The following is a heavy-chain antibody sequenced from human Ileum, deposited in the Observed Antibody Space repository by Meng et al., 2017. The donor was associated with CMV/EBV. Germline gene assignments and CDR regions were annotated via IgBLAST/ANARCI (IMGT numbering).Heavy chain of an antibody. V-gene: IGHV4-4*07. CDR3: ARSVAGTRGVFDY. J-gene: IGHJ4*02. CDR1: GGSIYTYH. Sequence: QVQLQESGPRLVKPSETLSLTCTVSGGSIYTYHWSWIRQPAGKGLEWLGRISTSGDTDYNPSLKSRITMSVDTSKDQLSLNLNSVTAANTALYYCARSVAGTRGVFDYWGQGALVTVSS. CDR2: ISTSGDT.